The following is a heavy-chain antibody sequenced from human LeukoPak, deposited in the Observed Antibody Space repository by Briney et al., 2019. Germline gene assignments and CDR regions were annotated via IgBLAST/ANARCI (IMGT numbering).Heavy chain of an antibody. J-gene: IGHJ5*02. Sequence: SETLSLTCTVSGGSISSSGYYWDWIRQPPGKGLEWIGTIYYSGSTYYNPSLKSRVTISVDTSKNQFSLKLSSVTAADTAVYYCARARPYGSGSYGNWFDPWGQGTLVTVSS. D-gene: IGHD3-10*01. CDR3: ARARPYGSGSYGNWFDP. CDR2: IYYSGST. CDR1: GGSISSSGYY. V-gene: IGHV4-39*01.